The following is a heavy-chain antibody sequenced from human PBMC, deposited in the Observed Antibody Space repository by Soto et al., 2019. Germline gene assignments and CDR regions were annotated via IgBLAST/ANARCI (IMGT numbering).Heavy chain of an antibody. V-gene: IGHV5-10-1*01. CDR2: IDPSDSYT. CDR1: GYSFTSYW. D-gene: IGHD6-6*01. J-gene: IGHJ6*02. CDR3: ARHMEYSSSSFFDYYYYYGMDV. Sequence: GESLKISCKGSGYSFTSYWISWVRQMPGKGLEWMGRIDPSDSYTNYSPSFQGHVTISADKSISTAYLQWSSLKASDTAMYYCARHMEYSSSSFFDYYYYYGMDVWGQGTTVT.